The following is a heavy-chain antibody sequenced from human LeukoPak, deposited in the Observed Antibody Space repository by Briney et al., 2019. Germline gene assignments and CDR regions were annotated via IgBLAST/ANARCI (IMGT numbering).Heavy chain of an antibody. CDR1: GFALSSHW. CDR3: ARGPGRRYDSSGFDY. Sequence: GGSLRLSCAASGFALSSHWMTWVRQVPGRGPEWVANVNRDGSETYYLDSVKGRFTISKDNAKNSLYLQMNSLRAEDTAVYYCARGPGRRYDSSGFDYWGQGTLVTVSS. D-gene: IGHD3-22*01. J-gene: IGHJ4*02. CDR2: VNRDGSET. V-gene: IGHV3-7*01.